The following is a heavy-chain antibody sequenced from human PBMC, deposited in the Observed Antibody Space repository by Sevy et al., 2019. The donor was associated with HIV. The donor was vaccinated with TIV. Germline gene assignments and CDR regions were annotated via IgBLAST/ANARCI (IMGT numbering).Heavy chain of an antibody. CDR2: ITSGAST. CDR3: AKFVSRSGWSKELSGYYFEY. Sequence: GGSLRLSCAASGFTFSNTGMRWVRQAPGKGLEWVSTITSGASTYYADSMKGRFTISRDNSKNTLYLQMNSLRAEDTALYYCAKFVSRSGWSKELSGYYFEYWGQGTLVTVSS. CDR1: GFTFSNTG. J-gene: IGHJ4*02. D-gene: IGHD6-19*01. V-gene: IGHV3-23*01.